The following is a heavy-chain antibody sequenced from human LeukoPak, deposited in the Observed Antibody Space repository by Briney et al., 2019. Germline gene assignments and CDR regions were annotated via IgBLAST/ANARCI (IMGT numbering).Heavy chain of an antibody. D-gene: IGHD2-15*01. V-gene: IGHV1-69*01. J-gene: IGHJ3*02. CDR3: ARIAQDAFDI. Sequence: SVTVSCKASGGTFSIYAISWVRQAPGQGLEWMGGIIPIFGTANYAQKFQGRVTITADESTSTAYMELSSLRSEDTAVYYCARIAQDAFDIWGQGTMVTVSS. CDR2: IIPIFGTA. CDR1: GGTFSIYA.